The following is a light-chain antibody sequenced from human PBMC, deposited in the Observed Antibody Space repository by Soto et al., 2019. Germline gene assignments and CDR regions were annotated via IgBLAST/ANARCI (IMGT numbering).Light chain of an antibody. J-gene: IGKJ1*01. V-gene: IGKV3-20*01. CDR1: QSVSSSY. Sequence: EIVMTQSPATLSVSPGERATLSCRASQSVSSSYLAWYQQKPGQAPRLLMFRTSSRATGFPARFSGSGSGTDFTLTISRLEPEDFAVYYCHQYDSWTFGQGTKVDIK. CDR3: HQYDSWT. CDR2: RTS.